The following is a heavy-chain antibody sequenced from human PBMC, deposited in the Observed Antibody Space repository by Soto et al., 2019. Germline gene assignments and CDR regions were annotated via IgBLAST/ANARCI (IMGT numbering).Heavy chain of an antibody. CDR3: ASSVVTSSVRWFDP. CDR2: IYYSGST. Sequence: SETLSLTCTVSGGSISSSSYYWGWIRQPPGKGLEWIGSIYYSGSTYYNPSLKSRVTISVDMSKNQFSLKLSSVTAADTAVYYCASSVVTSSVRWFDPWGQGTLVTVSS. V-gene: IGHV4-39*01. J-gene: IGHJ5*02. CDR1: GGSISSSSYY. D-gene: IGHD3-22*01.